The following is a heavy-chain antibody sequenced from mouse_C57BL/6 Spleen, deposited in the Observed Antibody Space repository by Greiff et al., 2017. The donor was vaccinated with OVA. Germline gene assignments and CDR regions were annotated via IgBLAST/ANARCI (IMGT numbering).Heavy chain of an antibody. CDR1: GYTFTSYW. Sequence: QVQLQQPGAELVMPGASVKLSCKASGYTFTSYWMHWVKQRPGKGLEWIGEIDPSDSYTNYNQKFKGKSTLTVDKSSSTAYMQRSSLTSEDSAVYYCARGYGSSPYYFDYWGQGTTLTVSS. V-gene: IGHV1-69*01. CDR3: ARGYGSSPYYFDY. J-gene: IGHJ2*01. CDR2: IDPSDSYT. D-gene: IGHD1-1*01.